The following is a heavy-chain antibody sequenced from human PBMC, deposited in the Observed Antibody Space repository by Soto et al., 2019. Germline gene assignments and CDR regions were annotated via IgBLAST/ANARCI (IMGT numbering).Heavy chain of an antibody. CDR2: IKQDGSEK. CDR3: ARASSSTSGAIDY. CDR1: AFTFRNYW. Sequence: EVQLVESGGGLVQPGGSLRLSCAASAFTFRNYWMSWVRQAPGKGLECVAKIKQDGSEKYYVDSVKGRFTISRDNDKISVYLQMNSLTVEDTAMYYCARASSSTSGAIDYWGQGTLVTVSS. J-gene: IGHJ4*02. V-gene: IGHV3-7*04. D-gene: IGHD2-2*01.